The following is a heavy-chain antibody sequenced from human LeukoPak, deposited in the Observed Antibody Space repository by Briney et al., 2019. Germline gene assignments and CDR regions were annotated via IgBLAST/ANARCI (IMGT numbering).Heavy chain of an antibody. CDR1: GFTFSSYS. J-gene: IGHJ4*02. V-gene: IGHV3-21*01. D-gene: IGHD6-19*01. CDR2: ISSSSSYI. CDR3: AREFDSSGWYEGKDY. Sequence: GGSLRLSWAASGFTFSSYSMNWVRQAPGKGLEWVSFISSSSSYIYYADSVKGRFTISRDNAKNSLYLQMNSLRAEDTAVYYCAREFDSSGWYEGKDYWGQGTLVTVSS.